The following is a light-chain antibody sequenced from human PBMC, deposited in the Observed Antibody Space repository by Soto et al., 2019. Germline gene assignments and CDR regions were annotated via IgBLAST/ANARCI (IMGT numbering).Light chain of an antibody. CDR3: QHANSCTFT. V-gene: IGKV1-12*01. Sequence: DIQMTQSPSSVSASVGDRVTSTCRARQGIRSWLAWYQQNPGKAPKLLTFAASSVQRGVPSRFSGSGSGTDFTPTISTLQPDDFATDECQHANSCTFTFGTGTKVDSK. CDR1: QGIRSW. CDR2: AAS. J-gene: IGKJ3*01.